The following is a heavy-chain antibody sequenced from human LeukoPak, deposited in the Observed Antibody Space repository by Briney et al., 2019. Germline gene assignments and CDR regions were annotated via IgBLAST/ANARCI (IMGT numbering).Heavy chain of an antibody. CDR1: GFTFSSYA. Sequence: PGGSLRLSCAASGFTFSSYAMSWVRQAPGKGLEWVSAISGSGGSTYYADSVKGRFTISRDNSKNTLYLQMNSLRAEDTAVYYCAKGRYYDSSGFNSFDYWGQGTLVTVSS. CDR3: AKGRYYDSSGFNSFDY. D-gene: IGHD3-22*01. V-gene: IGHV3-23*01. CDR2: ISGSGGST. J-gene: IGHJ4*02.